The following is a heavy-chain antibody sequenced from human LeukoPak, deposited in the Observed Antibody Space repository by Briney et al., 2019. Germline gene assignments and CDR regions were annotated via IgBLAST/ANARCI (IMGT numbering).Heavy chain of an antibody. D-gene: IGHD6-13*01. CDR3: ARVAAAGVGAFDI. J-gene: IGHJ3*02. V-gene: IGHV4-59*01. Sequence: SETLSLTCTVSGASISSYYWSWIRQPPGKGLEWIGYIYYSGSTNYNPSLKSRVTISVDTSKNQFSLKLSSVTAADTAVYYCARVAAAGVGAFDIWGQGTMVTVSS. CDR1: GASISSYY. CDR2: IYYSGST.